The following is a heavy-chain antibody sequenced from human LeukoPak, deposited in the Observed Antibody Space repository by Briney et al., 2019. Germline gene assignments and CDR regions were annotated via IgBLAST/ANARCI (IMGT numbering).Heavy chain of an antibody. D-gene: IGHD2-21*02. CDR1: GGSISSSSYY. CDR2: IYYSGNT. CDR3: ASGRGWVTDY. J-gene: IGHJ4*02. Sequence: SETLSLTCTVSGGSISSSSYYWGWIRQPPGKGLEWIGCIYYSGNTYYNPSLKSRVTISVDTSKNQFSLKLSSVTAADTAVYYCASGRGWVTDYWGQGTLVTVSS. V-gene: IGHV4-39*01.